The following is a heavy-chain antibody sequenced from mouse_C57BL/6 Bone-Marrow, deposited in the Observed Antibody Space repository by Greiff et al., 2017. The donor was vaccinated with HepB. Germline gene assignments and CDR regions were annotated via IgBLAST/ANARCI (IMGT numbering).Heavy chain of an antibody. CDR3: AREGVTGAY. CDR2: ISYDGSN. V-gene: IGHV3-6*01. D-gene: IGHD2-1*01. Sequence: EVQLVESGPGLVKPSQSLSLTCSVTGYSITSGYYWNWIRQFPGNKLEWMGYISYDGSNNYNPSLKNRISITRDTSKNQFFLKLNSVTTEDTATYYCAREGVTGAYWGQGTLVTVSA. CDR1: GYSITSGYY. J-gene: IGHJ3*01.